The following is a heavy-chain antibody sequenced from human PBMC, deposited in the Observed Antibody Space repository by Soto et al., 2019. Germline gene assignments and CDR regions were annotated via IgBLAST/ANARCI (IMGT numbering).Heavy chain of an antibody. J-gene: IGHJ4*02. CDR2: ISSTNNTI. V-gene: IGHV3-48*01. CDR1: GFTFSTYS. D-gene: IGHD2-15*01. CDR3: ARDRGCSGGICYRDLGY. Sequence: GGSLRLSCGASGFTFSTYSMSWVRQAPGKGLEWVSYISSTNNTIYYADSVKGRFTISRDNAENSLYLHMNSLSAEDTAVYYCARDRGCSGGICYRDLGYWGQGTLVTVS.